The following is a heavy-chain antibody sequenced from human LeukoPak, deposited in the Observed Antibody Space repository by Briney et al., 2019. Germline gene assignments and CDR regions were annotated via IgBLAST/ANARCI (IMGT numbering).Heavy chain of an antibody. V-gene: IGHV1-2*06. CDR1: GYTFTGYY. Sequence: ASVKVSCKASGYTFTGYYMHWVRQAPGQGLEWMGRINPNSGGTNYAQKFQGRVTMTRDTSISTAYMELSRLRSDDTAVYYCARDNTIFGVVIPFDDWGQGTLVTVSS. CDR2: INPNSGGT. J-gene: IGHJ4*02. CDR3: ARDNTIFGVVIPFDD. D-gene: IGHD3-3*01.